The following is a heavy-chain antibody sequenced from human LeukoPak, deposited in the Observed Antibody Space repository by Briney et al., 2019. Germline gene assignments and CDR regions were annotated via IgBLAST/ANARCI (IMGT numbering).Heavy chain of an antibody. CDR2: INHSGST. CDR1: GGSFSNYY. D-gene: IGHD5-12*01. CDR3: ARGGRGYD. J-gene: IGHJ4*02. V-gene: IGHV4-34*01. Sequence: SETLSLTCAVYGGSFSNYYWSWIRQPPGEGLEWIGEINHSGSTNYNPSLKGRVTMSVDTSKNQFSLKLSSVTAADTAVYYCARGGRGYDWGQGTLVTVSS.